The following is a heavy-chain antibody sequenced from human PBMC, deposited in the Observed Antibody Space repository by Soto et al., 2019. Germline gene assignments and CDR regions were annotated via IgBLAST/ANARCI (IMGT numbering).Heavy chain of an antibody. CDR1: GYTFTGYY. CDR3: AMSRGAGFYGMDV. V-gene: IGHV1-2*04. CDR2: INPNSGGT. J-gene: IGHJ6*02. D-gene: IGHD3-10*01. Sequence: ASVKVSCKASGYTFTGYYMHWVRQAPGQGLEWMGWINPNSGGTNYAQKFQGWVTMTRDASISTAYMELSRLRSDDTAVYYCAMSRGAGFYGMDVWGQGTTVTVSS.